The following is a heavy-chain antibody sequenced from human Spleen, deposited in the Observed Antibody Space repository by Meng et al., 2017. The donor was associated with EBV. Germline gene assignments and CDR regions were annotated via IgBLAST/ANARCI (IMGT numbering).Heavy chain of an antibody. CDR2: IYHSGST. Sequence: PELVPVPVKPLGALPLPCACSGGPISSSNLWSWVRPPPGKGLELIGEIYHSGSTNYNPSLKSRVTISVDKSKNQFSLKLSSVTAADTAVYYCARDSTMPENWFDPWGQGTLVTVSS. D-gene: IGHD2-2*01. CDR1: GGPISSSNL. J-gene: IGHJ5*02. V-gene: IGHV4-4*02. CDR3: ARDSTMPENWFDP.